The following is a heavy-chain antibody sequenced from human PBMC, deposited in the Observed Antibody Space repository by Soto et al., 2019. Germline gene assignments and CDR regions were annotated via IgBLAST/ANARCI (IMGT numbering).Heavy chain of an antibody. Sequence: QVQLVESGGGVVQPGRSLRLSCAASGFTFSSYGMHWVRQAPGKGLERVAVISYDGSDKYYADSVKGRFTISRDNSKNTLYLQMNSLRAEDTAVFYCAKEAVGATPDYWGQGTLVTVSS. J-gene: IGHJ4*02. D-gene: IGHD1-26*01. CDR3: AKEAVGATPDY. V-gene: IGHV3-30*18. CDR1: GFTFSSYG. CDR2: ISYDGSDK.